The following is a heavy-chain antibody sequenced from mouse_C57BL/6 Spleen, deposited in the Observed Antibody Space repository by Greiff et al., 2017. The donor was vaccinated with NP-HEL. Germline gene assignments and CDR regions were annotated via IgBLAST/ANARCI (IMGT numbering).Heavy chain of an antibody. J-gene: IGHJ2*01. CDR2: ISSGGDYI. CDR1: GFTFSSYA. V-gene: IGHV5-9-1*02. D-gene: IGHD1-1*01. CDR3: TRSYYGSSFDY. Sequence: DVMLVESGEGLVKPGGSLKLSCAASGFTFSSYAMSWVRQTPEKRLEWVAYISSGGDYIYYADTVKGRFTISRDNARSTLYLQMSTLKSEDTAMYYCTRSYYGSSFDYWGQGTTLTVSS.